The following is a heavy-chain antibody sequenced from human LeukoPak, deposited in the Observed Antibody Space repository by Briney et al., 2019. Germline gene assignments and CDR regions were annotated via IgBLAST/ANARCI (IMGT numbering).Heavy chain of an antibody. V-gene: IGHV3-30-3*01. CDR1: GFTFSSYA. CDR3: ARDRVQLWNYGMDV. CDR2: ISYDGNNK. J-gene: IGHJ6*02. Sequence: GGSLRLSCAASGFTFSSYAMHWVRQAPGKGLEWVAVISYDGNNKYHADSVKGRFTISRDNSKNTLYLQMNSLRAEDTAVYYCARDRVQLWNYGMDVWGQGTTVTVSS. D-gene: IGHD5-18*01.